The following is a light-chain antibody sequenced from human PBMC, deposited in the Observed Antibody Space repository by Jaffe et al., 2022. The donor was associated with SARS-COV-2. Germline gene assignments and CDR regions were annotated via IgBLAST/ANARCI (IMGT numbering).Light chain of an antibody. J-gene: IGLJ3*02. CDR2: ENN. CDR3: GTWDSNLSAL. CDR1: SSNIGNNY. V-gene: IGLV1-51*02. Sequence: QSVLTQPPSVSAAPGQKVTISCSGSSSNIGNNYVSWYQQLPGTAPKLLIYENNKRPSGIPDRFSGSKSGASATLGITGLQTGDEADYYCGTWDSNLSALFGGGTKLTVL.